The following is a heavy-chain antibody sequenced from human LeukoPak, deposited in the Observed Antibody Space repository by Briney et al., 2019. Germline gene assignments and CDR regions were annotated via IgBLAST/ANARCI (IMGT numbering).Heavy chain of an antibody. V-gene: IGHV3-30-3*01. J-gene: IGHJ4*02. D-gene: IGHD1-26*01. CDR2: ITYDGSNK. CDR3: ARGLLGAPTSYFDY. CDR1: GFTFSSNA. Sequence: GGSLRLSCAASGFTFSSNAMHWVRQAPGKGLDWVAVITYDGSNKYYADSVKGRFTISRDNSKNTLYLQMNSLRAEDTALYYCARGLLGAPTSYFDYWGQGTLVTVSS.